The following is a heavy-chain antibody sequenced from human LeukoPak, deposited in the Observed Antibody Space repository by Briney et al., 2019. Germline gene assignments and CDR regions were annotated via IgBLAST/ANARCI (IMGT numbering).Heavy chain of an antibody. V-gene: IGHV3-21*01. CDR3: ARVTFGGVIVFDY. CDR1: GFTFSSYS. Sequence: PGGSLRLSCAASGFTFSSYSMNWVRQAPGKGLEWVSSISSSRSYIYYADSVKGRFTISRDNAKNSLYLQMNSLRAEDTAVYYCARVTFGGVIVFDYWGQGTLVTVSS. J-gene: IGHJ4*02. D-gene: IGHD3-16*02. CDR2: ISSSRSYI.